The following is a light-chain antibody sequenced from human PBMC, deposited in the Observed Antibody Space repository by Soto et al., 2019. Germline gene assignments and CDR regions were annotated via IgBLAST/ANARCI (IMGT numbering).Light chain of an antibody. J-gene: IGLJ2*01. CDR2: LNSDGSH. V-gene: IGLV4-69*01. CDR1: SGHSNYA. CDR3: QTWGSGIVV. Sequence: QLVLTQSPSASASLGASVKLTCTLSSGHSNYAIAWHQQQSEKGPRYLSKLNSDGSHSKGDGIPDRFSGSSPGAERYRTISSRQSEDEADYYCQTWGSGIVVFGGGTKLTVL.